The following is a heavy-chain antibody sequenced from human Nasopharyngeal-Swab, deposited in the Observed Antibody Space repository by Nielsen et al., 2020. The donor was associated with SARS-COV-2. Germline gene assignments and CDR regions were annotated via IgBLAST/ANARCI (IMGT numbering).Heavy chain of an antibody. Sequence: GESLKISCAASGFTFSSYSMNWVRQAPGKGLEWVSSISSSSYIYYADSVKGRFTISRDNSKNTLYLQMNSLRAEDTAVYYCAKVRDSNYYYGMDVWGQGTTVTVSS. CDR1: GFTFSSYS. J-gene: IGHJ6*02. CDR2: ISSSSYI. V-gene: IGHV3-21*04. CDR3: AKVRDSNYYYGMDV.